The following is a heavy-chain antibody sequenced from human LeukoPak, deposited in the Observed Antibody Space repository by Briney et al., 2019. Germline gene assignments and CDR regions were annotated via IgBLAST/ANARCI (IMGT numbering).Heavy chain of an antibody. CDR2: IIPLFGTA. V-gene: IGHV1-69*01. CDR3: ARGRQGYCGGGRCYICQF. D-gene: IGHD2-15*01. J-gene: IGHJ4*02. Sequence: SSVKVSCKASGGTCSTYAISWVRQAPGQGLEWMGGIIPLFGTANYAQKFQGRVTITGDESTSTAYMELSSLRSDDTALYYCARGRQGYCGGGRCYICQFWGQGTLVTVSS. CDR1: GGTCSTYA.